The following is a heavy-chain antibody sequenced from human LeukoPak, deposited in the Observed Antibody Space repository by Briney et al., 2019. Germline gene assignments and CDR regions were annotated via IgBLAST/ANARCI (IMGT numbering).Heavy chain of an antibody. CDR3: ARYGAMALDY. CDR2: IYHSGST. V-gene: IGHV4-39*07. D-gene: IGHD5-18*01. J-gene: IGHJ4*02. Sequence: SQTLSLTCTVSGGSISSGSYYWGWIRQPPGKGLEWIGSIYHSGSTYYNPSLKSRVTISVDTSKNQFSLKLSSVTAADTAVYYCARYGAMALDYWGQGTLVTVSS. CDR1: GGSISSGSYY.